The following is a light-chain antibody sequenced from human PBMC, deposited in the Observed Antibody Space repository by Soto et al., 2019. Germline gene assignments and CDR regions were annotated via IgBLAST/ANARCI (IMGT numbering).Light chain of an antibody. V-gene: IGLV1-51*02. CDR1: SSNIENNY. J-gene: IGLJ1*01. CDR2: EDN. CDR3: ATWDSSLSGGV. Sequence: QSVLTQPPSVSAAPGQRVTISCSGSSSNIENNYVSWYRQLPGTAPTLLIYEDNTRPSGIPDRFSGSKSGTSATLGITGLETGDEDDYYCATWDSSLSGGVFGTGTKLTVL.